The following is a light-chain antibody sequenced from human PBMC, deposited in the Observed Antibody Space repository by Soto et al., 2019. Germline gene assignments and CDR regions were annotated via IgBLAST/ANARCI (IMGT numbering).Light chain of an antibody. CDR3: QQYNSYPWT. CDR1: QSISSW. Sequence: DIQMTQSPSTLSASVGDRVTITCRASQSISSWLTWYQQKPGKAPKLLIYDASSLESGVPSRFSGSGSGTEFTLTISSLQPDDFAPYYCQQYNSYPWTFRQGTKVEIK. CDR2: DAS. V-gene: IGKV1-5*01. J-gene: IGKJ1*01.